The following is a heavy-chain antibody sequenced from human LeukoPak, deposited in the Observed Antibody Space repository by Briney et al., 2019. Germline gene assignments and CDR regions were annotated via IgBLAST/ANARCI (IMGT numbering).Heavy chain of an antibody. J-gene: IGHJ4*02. CDR2: ISAYNGNT. Sequence: ASVKVSCKASGYTFTSYGISWVRQAPGQGLEWMGWISAYNGNTNYAQKLQGRVTMTTDTSTSTAYMELRSLRSDDTAVYYCAPTNGRRDPPCASADYWGAGTLVAAS. CDR3: APTNGRRDPPCASADY. D-gene: IGHD2-8*01. CDR1: GYTFTSYG. V-gene: IGHV1-18*04.